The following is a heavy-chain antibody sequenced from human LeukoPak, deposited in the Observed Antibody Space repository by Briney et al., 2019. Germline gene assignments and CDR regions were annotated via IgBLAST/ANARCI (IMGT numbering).Heavy chain of an antibody. D-gene: IGHD4-11*01. J-gene: IGHJ6*02. Sequence: GGSLRLSCAASGFTFSDYYMGWIRQAPGKGLEWVSYISSSGSTIYYADSVKGRFTISRDNAKNSLYLQMNSLRAEDTAVYYCAGGLQSNYYYGMDVWGQGTTVTVSS. CDR2: ISSSGSTI. CDR1: GFTFSDYY. CDR3: AGGLQSNYYYGMDV. V-gene: IGHV3-11*01.